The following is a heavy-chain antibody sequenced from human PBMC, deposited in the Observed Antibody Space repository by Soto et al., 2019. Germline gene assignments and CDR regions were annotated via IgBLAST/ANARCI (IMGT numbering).Heavy chain of an antibody. CDR2: ICPGYSNI. D-gene: IGHD2-21*02. CDR3: ARRHYCRGDCTINPDYYSGMDV. J-gene: IGHJ6*02. CDR1: GYIFTDHC. V-gene: IGHV5-51*01. Sequence: EVQVVQSGAEVKEPGESLKISCKGSGYIFTDHCIVWVRQMAGKGLEWVGIICPGYSNIIYSPSVQGQVPISAAMSISTAYLQWSGLKAADTAIYYCARRHYCRGDCTINPDYYSGMDVWGQGTTVSVSS.